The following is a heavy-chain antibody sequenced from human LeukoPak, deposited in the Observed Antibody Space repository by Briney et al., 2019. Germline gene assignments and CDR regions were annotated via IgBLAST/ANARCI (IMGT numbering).Heavy chain of an antibody. CDR1: GFTFSSYS. CDR3: ARGAHRGYCSSTSCFTEGIRYYYYYMDV. V-gene: IGHV3-21*01. J-gene: IGHJ6*03. CDR2: ISSSSSYI. D-gene: IGHD2-2*02. Sequence: SGGSLRLSCAASGFTFSSYSMNWVRQAPGKGLEWVSSISSSSSYIYYAGSVKGRFTISRDNAKNSLYLQMNSLRAEDTAVYYCARGAHRGYCSSTSCFTEGIRYYYYYMDVWGKGTTVTVSS.